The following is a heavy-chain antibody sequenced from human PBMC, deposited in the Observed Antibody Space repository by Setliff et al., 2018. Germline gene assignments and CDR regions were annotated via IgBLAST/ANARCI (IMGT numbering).Heavy chain of an antibody. Sequence: ASVKVSCKAPGDSFNNYAISWVRQAPGQGLEWMGWISAYNGESNYAPKFQDRLTVTADTSTKTTYMELRSLTSDDTAVYFCARSRAPRVVLAADFDFWGQGTLVTVSS. CDR2: ISAYNGES. V-gene: IGHV1-18*01. CDR1: GDSFNNYA. D-gene: IGHD3-16*01. J-gene: IGHJ4*02. CDR3: ARSRAPRVVLAADFDF.